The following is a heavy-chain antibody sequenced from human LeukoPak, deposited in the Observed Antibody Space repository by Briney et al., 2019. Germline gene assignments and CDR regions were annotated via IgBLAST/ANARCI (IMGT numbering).Heavy chain of an antibody. CDR2: ISGSGGST. J-gene: IGHJ4*02. D-gene: IGHD1-26*01. V-gene: IGHV3-23*01. CDR3: AKSGRVGTTGGYDY. CDR1: GFTFSSYA. Sequence: GGSLRLSCAASGFTFSSYAVSWVRQAPGKGLEWVSAISGSGGSTSYADSVKGRFPISRDNSKNTLYLQMNSLSAEDTAVYYCAKSGRVGTTGGYDYWGQGTLVTVSS.